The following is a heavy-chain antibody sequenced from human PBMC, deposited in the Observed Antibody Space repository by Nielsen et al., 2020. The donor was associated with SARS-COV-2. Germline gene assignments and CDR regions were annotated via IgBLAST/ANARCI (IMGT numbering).Heavy chain of an antibody. CDR3: ARDHPSITN. V-gene: IGHV4-34*01. Sequence: SETLSLTCAVYGGSFSGYFWNWIRQPPGKGLEWIGEINHRGRTNYNPSLKSRVTISVDTSKNQFSLRLTSVTAADTAVYYCARDHPSITNWGQGTLVTVSP. CDR1: GGSFSGYF. J-gene: IGHJ4*02. D-gene: IGHD1-14*01. CDR2: INHRGRT.